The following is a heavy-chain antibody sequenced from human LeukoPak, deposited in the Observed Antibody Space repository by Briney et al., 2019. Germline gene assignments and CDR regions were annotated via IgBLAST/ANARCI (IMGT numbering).Heavy chain of an antibody. CDR2: IYYSGST. J-gene: IGHJ4*02. V-gene: IGHV4-59*08. Sequence: SETLSLTCIASGGSISSYYWSWIRQPPGKGLEWIGYIYYSGSTNYNPSLKSRVTISVATSKNQFSLKLSSVTAADTAVYYCARHSYSTSAGPYDYWGQGTLVTVSS. CDR3: ARHSYSTSAGPYDY. D-gene: IGHD6-6*01. CDR1: GGSISSYY.